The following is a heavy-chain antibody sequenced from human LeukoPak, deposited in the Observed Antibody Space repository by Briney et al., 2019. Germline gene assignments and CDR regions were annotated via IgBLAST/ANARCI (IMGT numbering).Heavy chain of an antibody. V-gene: IGHV3-23*01. CDR2: ISGSGGST. CDR1: GFTFSSYA. Sequence: GGSLRLSCAASGFTFSSYAMSWVRQAPGKGLEWVSAISGSGGSTYYADSVKGRFTISRDNSKNTLYLQMNSLRAEDTAVYYCAKENGLDDFWSGYLKTVYYYYGMDVWGQGTTVTVSS. D-gene: IGHD3-3*01. CDR3: AKENGLDDFWSGYLKTVYYYYGMDV. J-gene: IGHJ6*02.